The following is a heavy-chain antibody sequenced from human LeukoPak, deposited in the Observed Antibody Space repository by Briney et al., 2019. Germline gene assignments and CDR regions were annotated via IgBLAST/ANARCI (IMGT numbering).Heavy chain of an antibody. CDR1: GGSVSSGGYY. D-gene: IGHD6-6*01. Sequence: PSETLSLTCSVPGGSVSSGGYYWSWIRQPPGKGLEWIGYIYYNGNTNYNPSLKSRVTISVDKSKNQFSLKLSSVTAADTAVYYCARALEYSSSCFDYWGQGTLVTVSS. CDR2: IYYNGNT. CDR3: ARALEYSSSCFDY. J-gene: IGHJ4*02. V-gene: IGHV4-61*08.